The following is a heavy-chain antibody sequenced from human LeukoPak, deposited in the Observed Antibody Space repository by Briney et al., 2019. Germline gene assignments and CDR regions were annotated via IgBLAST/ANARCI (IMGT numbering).Heavy chain of an antibody. J-gene: IGHJ4*02. CDR3: AREDLVVVPAACHFFDY. D-gene: IGHD2-2*01. V-gene: IGHV3-30-3*01. CDR1: GFTFSTYD. Sequence: PGRSLRLSCAVSGFTFSTYDMNWVRQAPGKGLEWVATISYDGTEKTYADSVKGRFTISRDNSENTLFLQMSSLGPEDTAVYYCAREDLVVVPAACHFFDYWGQGTLVAISS. CDR2: ISYDGTEK.